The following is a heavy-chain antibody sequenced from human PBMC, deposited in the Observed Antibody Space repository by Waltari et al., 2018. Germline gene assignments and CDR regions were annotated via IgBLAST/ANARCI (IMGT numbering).Heavy chain of an antibody. CDR3: AREYSSSSGYYYYMDV. J-gene: IGHJ6*03. CDR2: MITILGTA. D-gene: IGHD6-6*01. CDR1: GGTFSSYA. Sequence: QVQLVQSGAEVKKPGSSVKVSCKSSGGTFSSYAISWVLRAPGEGLEWMGGMITILGTAGYAQKFHGRVTITADESTSTAYMELRSLRPEDTAVYYCAREYSSSSGYYYYMDVWGKGTTVTVSS. V-gene: IGHV1-69*01.